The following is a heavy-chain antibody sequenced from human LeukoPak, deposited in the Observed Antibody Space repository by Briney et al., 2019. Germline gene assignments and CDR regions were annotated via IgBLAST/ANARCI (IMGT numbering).Heavy chain of an antibody. CDR2: IIPIFGTA. Sequence: VASVKVSCKASGGTFSSYAISWVRQAPGQGLEWMGGIIPIFGTANYAQKFQGRVTITADKSTSTVYMELSSLRSEDTAVYYCARGPRITLIRGGQWYYYMDVWGKGTTVTISS. V-gene: IGHV1-69*06. CDR3: ARGPRITLIRGGQWYYYMDV. J-gene: IGHJ6*03. D-gene: IGHD3-10*01. CDR1: GGTFSSYA.